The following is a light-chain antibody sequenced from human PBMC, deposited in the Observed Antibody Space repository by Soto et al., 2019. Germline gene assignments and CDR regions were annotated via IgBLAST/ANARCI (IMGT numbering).Light chain of an antibody. J-gene: IGLJ1*01. CDR1: SSNLGAPYD. CDR2: GNN. CDR3: QSYDSSMSGYV. V-gene: IGLV1-40*01. Sequence: QSALTQPPSVSGAPGQTVIISCSGSSSNLGAPYDVNWFRQLPGTVPRLLIYGNNNRPSGVPDRFSGSKSGTSASLAITGLQDEDEADYYCQSYDSSMSGYVFGTGTQVTVL.